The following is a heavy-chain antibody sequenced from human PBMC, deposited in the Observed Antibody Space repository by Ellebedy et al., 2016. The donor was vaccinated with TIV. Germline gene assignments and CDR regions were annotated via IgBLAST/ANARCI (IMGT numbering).Heavy chain of an antibody. CDR3: AKGKYRVVAATRGFDP. CDR1: GFTFDDYA. V-gene: IGHV3-9*01. D-gene: IGHD2-15*01. CDR2: ISWNSGSI. J-gene: IGHJ5*02. Sequence: GGSLRLXXAASGFTFDDYAMHWVRQAPGKGLEWVSGISWNSGSIGYADSVKGRFTISRDNAKNSLYLQMNSLRAEDTALYYCAKGKYRVVAATRGFDPWGQGTLVTVSS.